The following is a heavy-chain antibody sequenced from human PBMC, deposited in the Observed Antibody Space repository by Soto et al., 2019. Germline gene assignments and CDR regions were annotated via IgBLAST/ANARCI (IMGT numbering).Heavy chain of an antibody. V-gene: IGHV4-31*03. CDR3: ARVGDRNWFDP. CDR2: SYYSGST. Sequence: QVQLQESGPGLVKPSQTLSLTCTVSGGSISSGGYYWSWIRQHPGKGLEWIGYSYYSGSTYYNPSIMSRVTISLNTSKNQFSLKLSSVTAADTAVYYCARVGDRNWFDPWGQGTLVTVSS. D-gene: IGHD2-21*01. J-gene: IGHJ5*02. CDR1: GGSISSGGYY.